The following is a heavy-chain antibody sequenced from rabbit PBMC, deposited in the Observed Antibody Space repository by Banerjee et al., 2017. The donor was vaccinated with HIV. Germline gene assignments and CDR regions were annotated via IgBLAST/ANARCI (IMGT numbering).Heavy chain of an antibody. J-gene: IGHJ4*01. V-gene: IGHV1S45*01. Sequence: QEQLEESGGGLVQPGGSLTLSCTASGFSFSSGYDMCWVRQAPGKGLEWIACIYAGDSGSTYYASWAKGRFTISKTSSTTVTLQMTSLTAADTATYFCARDLYSGSSSFGLWGPGTLVTVS. CDR1: GFSFSSGYD. D-gene: IGHD8-1*01. CDR2: IYAGDSGST. CDR3: ARDLYSGSSSFGL.